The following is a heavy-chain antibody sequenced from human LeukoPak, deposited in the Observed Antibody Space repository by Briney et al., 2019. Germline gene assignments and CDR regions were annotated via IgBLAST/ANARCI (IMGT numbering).Heavy chain of an antibody. CDR2: INSDGSST. V-gene: IGHV3-74*01. CDR1: GFTFSSYW. Sequence: GGSLRLSCAASGFTFSSYWMHWVRQAPGKGLVWVSRINSDGSSTSYADSVKGRFTISRDNAKNTLYVQMNSLRAEDTAVYYCARGAVAGLIDYWGQGTPVTVSS. J-gene: IGHJ4*02. CDR3: ARGAVAGLIDY. D-gene: IGHD6-19*01.